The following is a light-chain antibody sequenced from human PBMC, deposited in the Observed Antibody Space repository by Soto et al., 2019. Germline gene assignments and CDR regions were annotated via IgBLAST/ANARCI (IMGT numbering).Light chain of an antibody. CDR2: EVS. V-gene: IGLV2-14*01. Sequence: QSVLTQPASVSGSPGQSITISCTGTSSDVGAYNYVSWYQQQSGKAPKLLIHEVSSRPAGVSDRFSGSKSGNTASLTISGLQAEDGADYYCSAFATSRAYVFGIGTKVTVL. CDR1: SSDVGAYNY. CDR3: SAFATSRAYV. J-gene: IGLJ1*01.